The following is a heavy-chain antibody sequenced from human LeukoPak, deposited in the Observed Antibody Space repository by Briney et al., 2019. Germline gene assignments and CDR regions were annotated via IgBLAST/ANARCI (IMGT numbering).Heavy chain of an antibody. V-gene: IGHV5-51*01. D-gene: IGHD2-2*02. CDR2: INPLDSET. CDR3: ARQGCTTTSCHTIDY. Sequence: GESLKISCKGSGYTYTKSWIAWVRQMPGKGLELMGIINPLDSETRYSPSFQGQVTISVDKSISTAYLQWNSLKASDTAMYYCARQGCTTTSCHTIDYWGQGALVTVSS. CDR1: GYTYTKSW. J-gene: IGHJ4*02.